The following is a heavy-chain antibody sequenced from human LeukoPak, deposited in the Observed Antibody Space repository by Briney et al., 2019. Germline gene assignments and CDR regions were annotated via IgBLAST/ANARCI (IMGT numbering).Heavy chain of an antibody. D-gene: IGHD1-26*01. V-gene: IGHV4-39*01. Sequence: SGTLSLTCTVSGDSINSLDLWSWVRQPPGKGLEWIGCMYYSGNTYYSSSLKGRVTISLDTPKNQFSLRLNSVTASDTALYSCARHYLGGNYPDYFNHWGQGTLVTVSS. J-gene: IGHJ4*02. CDR3: ARHYLGGNYPDYFNH. CDR1: GDSINSLDL. CDR2: MYYSGNT.